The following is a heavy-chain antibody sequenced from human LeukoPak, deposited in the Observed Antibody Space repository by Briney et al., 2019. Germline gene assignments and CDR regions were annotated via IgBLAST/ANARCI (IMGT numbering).Heavy chain of an antibody. D-gene: IGHD5-18*01. CDR1: GFAFSSYE. V-gene: IGHV3-48*03. J-gene: IGHJ4*02. CDR3: ARHPRGRYSYGDY. CDR2: ISSGGSTT. Sequence: PGGSLRLSCAASGFAFSSYEINWVRQAPEKGLEWVSFISSGGSTTYYADSVKGRFTISRDNAKNSLYLQMNSLRAEDTAVYYCARHPRGRYSYGDYWGQGTLVTVSS.